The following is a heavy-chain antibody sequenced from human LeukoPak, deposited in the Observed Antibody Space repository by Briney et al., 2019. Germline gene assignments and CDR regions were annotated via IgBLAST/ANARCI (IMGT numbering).Heavy chain of an antibody. D-gene: IGHD6-6*01. V-gene: IGHV4-4*07. CDR1: GGSISSYY. CDR3: ARDPQLGPFDY. CDR2: IYSSGRT. J-gene: IGHJ4*02. Sequence: PSETLSLTCTVSGGSISSYYWSWIRQPAGKGLEWIGRIYSSGRTNYNPSLKSRVTMSVDTSKKQFSLKLTSVTAAATAVYYCARDPQLGPFDYWGQGTLVTVSS.